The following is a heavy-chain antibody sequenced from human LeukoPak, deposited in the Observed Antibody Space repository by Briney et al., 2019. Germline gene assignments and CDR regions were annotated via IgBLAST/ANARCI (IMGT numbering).Heavy chain of an antibody. CDR1: GGSFSGYY. V-gene: IGHV4-34*01. J-gene: IGHJ4*02. CDR3: ARDSRYYDSSGYYQAQNFDY. D-gene: IGHD3-22*01. Sequence: PSETLSLTCAVYGGSFSGYYWSWIRQPPGKGLEWIGEINHSGSTNYNPSLKSRVTISVDTSKNQFSLKLSSMTAADTAVYYCARDSRYYDSSGYYQAQNFDYWGQGTLVTVSS. CDR2: INHSGST.